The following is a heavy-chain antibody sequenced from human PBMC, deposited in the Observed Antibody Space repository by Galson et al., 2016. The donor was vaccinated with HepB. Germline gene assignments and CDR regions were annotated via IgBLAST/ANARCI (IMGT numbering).Heavy chain of an antibody. CDR1: GDSINSSLYY. CDR2: IYFSGPT. V-gene: IGHV4-39*01. D-gene: IGHD2-21*02. J-gene: IGHJ4*02. CDR3: ARGSRGMCFGGACYGL. Sequence: SETLSLTCNVSGDSINSSLYYWAWIRQSPGGLEWIGNIYFSGPTTYNPSLKGRATISVASSKTHFSLKLTSVTAADTAIYYCARGSRGMCFGGACYGLWGQGTLATVSS.